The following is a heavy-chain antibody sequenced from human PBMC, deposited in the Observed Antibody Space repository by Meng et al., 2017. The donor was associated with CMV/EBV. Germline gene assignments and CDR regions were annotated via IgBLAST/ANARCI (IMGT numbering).Heavy chain of an antibody. Sequence: ASVKVSCKAPRNFFTRHAITWVRQAPGQGLEWMGWISADNQNTHLIQKFQGRITLTTDTSTSTAYMELRSLRSDDTAVYYCARVGDDGDSHDPFDYWGQGTLVTVSS. CDR2: ISADNQNT. CDR1: RNFFTRHA. CDR3: ARVGDDGDSHDPFDY. J-gene: IGHJ4*02. D-gene: IGHD4-17*01. V-gene: IGHV1-18*01.